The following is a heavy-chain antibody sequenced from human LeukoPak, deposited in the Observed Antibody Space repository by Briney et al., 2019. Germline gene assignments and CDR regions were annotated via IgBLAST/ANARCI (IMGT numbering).Heavy chain of an antibody. J-gene: IGHJ4*02. CDR2: IIPIFGTA. V-gene: IGHV1-69*13. CDR1: GYTFTSYG. D-gene: IGHD1-26*01. CDR3: ARERIVGATTYFDY. Sequence: ASVKVSCKASGYTFTSYGISWVRQAPGQGLEWMGGIIPIFGTANYAQKFQGRVTITADESTSTAYMELSSLRSEDTAVYYCARERIVGATTYFDYWGQGTLVTVSS.